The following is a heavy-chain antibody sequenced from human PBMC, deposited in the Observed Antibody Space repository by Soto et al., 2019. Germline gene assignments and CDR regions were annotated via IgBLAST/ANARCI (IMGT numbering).Heavy chain of an antibody. V-gene: IGHV4-30-4*01. CDR3: ARDNILGILYGGMDV. D-gene: IGHD3-3*01. CDR1: GGSISRGDYY. CDR2: IYYSGST. J-gene: IGHJ6*02. Sequence: SNTLSLTSTVSGGSISRGDYYWSWIRQPPGKGLEWIGYIYYSGSTYYNPSLKSRVNISVDTSKNLFSLKLRSVTAADTAVYYCARDNILGILYGGMDVWGQGTTVTVSS.